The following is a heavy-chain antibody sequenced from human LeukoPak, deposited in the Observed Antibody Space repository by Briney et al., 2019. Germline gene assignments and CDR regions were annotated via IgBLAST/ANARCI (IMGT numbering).Heavy chain of an antibody. CDR2: ISGSGGST. Sequence: GGSLRLSCAASGFTFSSYAMSWVRQAPGKGLEWVSAISGSGGSTYYADSVKGRFTISRDDSKNTLYLQMNSLRAEDTAVHYCAKHLVRGVTWFDPWGQGTLVTVSS. V-gene: IGHV3-23*01. D-gene: IGHD4-23*01. CDR1: GFTFSSYA. J-gene: IGHJ5*02. CDR3: AKHLVRGVTWFDP.